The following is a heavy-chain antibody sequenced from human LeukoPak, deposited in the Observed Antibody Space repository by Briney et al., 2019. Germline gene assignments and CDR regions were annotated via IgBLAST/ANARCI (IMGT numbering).Heavy chain of an antibody. CDR2: IGYDGSDK. Sequence: GGSLRLSCAASGCSFSAYGMHWVRQAPRKGLEWVAVIGYDGSDKYYADSVKGRFTISRDNSKNTLHLQMNSLRAEDTAVYYCAKCGFGGLLSHFDYWGQGTLVTVSS. CDR1: GCSFSAYG. V-gene: IGHV3-30*18. J-gene: IGHJ4*02. CDR3: AKCGFGGLLSHFDY. D-gene: IGHD3-10*01.